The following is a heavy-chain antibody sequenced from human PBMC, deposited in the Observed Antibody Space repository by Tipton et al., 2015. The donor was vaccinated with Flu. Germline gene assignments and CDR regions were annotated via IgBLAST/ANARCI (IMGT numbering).Heavy chain of an antibody. CDR2: ISGSGGST. V-gene: IGHV3-23*01. D-gene: IGHD2-15*01. Sequence: SLRLSCAASGFTFSSYAMSWVRQAPGKGLEWVSAISGSGGSTYYADSVKGRFTISRDNSKNTLYLQMNSLRAEDTAVYYCAKDGDIVVVVAATSFDYWGQGTLVTVSS. CDR1: GFTFSSYA. CDR3: AKDGDIVVVVAATSFDY. J-gene: IGHJ4*02.